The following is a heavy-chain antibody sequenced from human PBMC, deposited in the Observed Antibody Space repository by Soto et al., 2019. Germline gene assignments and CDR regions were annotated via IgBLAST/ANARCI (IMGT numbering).Heavy chain of an antibody. D-gene: IGHD1-26*01. V-gene: IGHV3-23*01. CDR1: GITFRNYA. CDR2: ISGSGGST. J-gene: IGHJ4*02. Sequence: PGGSLRLSCAASGITFRNYAMSWVRQAPGKGLEWVSSISGSGGSTYYADSVKGRFTISRGNSKNTLYLQMNSLRAEDTAVYYCAKDPEWELPKYYFDYWGQGTLVTVSS. CDR3: AKDPEWELPKYYFDY.